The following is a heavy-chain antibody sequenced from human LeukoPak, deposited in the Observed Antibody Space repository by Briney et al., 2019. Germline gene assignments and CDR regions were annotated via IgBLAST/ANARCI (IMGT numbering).Heavy chain of an antibody. V-gene: IGHV4-4*07. CDR1: GGSISSYY. J-gene: IGHJ4*02. D-gene: IGHD4-11*01. CDR3: ARGQYSAHDY. CDR2: IYTSGST. Sequence: PSETLSLTCTVSGGSISSYYWSWIRQPAGKGLEWIGRIYTSGSTNYNPSLKRRVTMSVDTSKNQFSLQLNSVTPEDTAVYYCARGQYSAHDYWGQGTLVTVSS.